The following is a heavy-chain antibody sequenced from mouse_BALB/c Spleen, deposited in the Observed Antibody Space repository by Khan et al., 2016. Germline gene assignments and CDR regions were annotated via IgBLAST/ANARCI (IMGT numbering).Heavy chain of an antibody. Sequence: QIQLVQSGPELKKPGETVKISCKASGYTFTNYGMNWVKQAPGKGLKWMGWINSNTGEPTYAEEFKGRFAFSLETSASTAYLQINNLKNEDTATYYCARTGDDPYCAMDYWGQGTSVTVSS. V-gene: IGHV9-3*02. D-gene: IGHD2-2*01. CDR3: ARTGDDPYCAMDY. J-gene: IGHJ4*01. CDR2: INSNTGEP. CDR1: GYTFTNYG.